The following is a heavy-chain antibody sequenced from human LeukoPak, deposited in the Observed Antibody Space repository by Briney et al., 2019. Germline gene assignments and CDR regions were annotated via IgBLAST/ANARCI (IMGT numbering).Heavy chain of an antibody. J-gene: IGHJ4*02. CDR3: ARDKVYYGSGAYGY. D-gene: IGHD3-10*01. CDR2: INSDGSST. V-gene: IGHV3-74*01. CDR1: GFTFSSYW. Sequence: GGPLRLSCAASGFTFSSYWMHWVRQVPGKGLVWVSHINSDGSSTNYADSVKGRFTISRDNAKNTLYLQMNSLRAEDTAVYFCARDKVYYGSGAYGYWGQGTLVTVSS.